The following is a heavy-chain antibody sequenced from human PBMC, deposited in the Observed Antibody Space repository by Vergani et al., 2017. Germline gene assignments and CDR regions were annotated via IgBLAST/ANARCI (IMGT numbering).Heavy chain of an antibody. Sequence: QLQLQESGPGLVKPSETLSLTCAVSGVSIKSRSHYWGWIRQSPGKGLEWIGSIYDNGNTYYNPSLKSRVAISVDTSKNQVSLNLGSVTAADTAVYYCARNRAIELAGRMHYYYAIDVRGQGTTVTVSS. CDR2: IYDNGNT. CDR3: ARNRAIELAGRMHYYYAIDV. D-gene: IGHD5-24*01. CDR1: GVSIKSRSHY. J-gene: IGHJ6*02. V-gene: IGHV4-39*01.